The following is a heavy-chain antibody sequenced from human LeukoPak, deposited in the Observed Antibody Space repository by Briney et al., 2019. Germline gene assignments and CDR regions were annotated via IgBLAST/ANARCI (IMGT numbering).Heavy chain of an antibody. J-gene: IGHJ4*02. CDR2: ISFDGSIE. V-gene: IGHV3-30*18. CDR3: AKGLQHLVRTLSFDY. D-gene: IGHD6-13*01. Sequence: PGRSLRLSCAASGFTFSNYGMHWVRQSPGKGLEWVAVISFDGSIEYYADSVKGRFTISRDDSTNTLYLQMNSLRPEDTALYYCAKGLQHLVRTLSFDYWGQGTLVTVSS. CDR1: GFTFSNYG.